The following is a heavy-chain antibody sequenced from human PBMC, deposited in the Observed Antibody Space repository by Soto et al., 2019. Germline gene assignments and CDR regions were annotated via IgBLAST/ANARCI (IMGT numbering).Heavy chain of an antibody. CDR2: INPSGGST. V-gene: IGHV1-46*01. CDR1: GFTFTSYY. J-gene: IGHJ6*02. Sequence: GASVKVSCKASGFTFTSYYMHWVRQAPGKGLEWMGIINPSGGSTSYAQKFQGRVTMTRDTSTSTVYMELSSLRSEDTAVYYCARDFPATIDPYYYYGMDVWGQGTTVTVSS. D-gene: IGHD5-12*01. CDR3: ARDFPATIDPYYYYGMDV.